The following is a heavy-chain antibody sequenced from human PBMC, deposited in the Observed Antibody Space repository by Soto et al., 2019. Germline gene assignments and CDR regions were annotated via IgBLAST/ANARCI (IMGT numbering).Heavy chain of an antibody. CDR1: GGSISSGGYY. CDR2: IYYSGST. D-gene: IGHD6-13*01. CDR3: ARVFSDSSSFFDP. V-gene: IGHV4-31*03. J-gene: IGHJ5*02. Sequence: SETLSLTCTVSGGSISSGGYYWSWIRQHPGKGQEWIGYIYYSGSTYYNPSLKSRVTISVDTSKNQFSLKLSSVTAADTAVYYCARVFSDSSSFFDPWGQGTLVTVSS.